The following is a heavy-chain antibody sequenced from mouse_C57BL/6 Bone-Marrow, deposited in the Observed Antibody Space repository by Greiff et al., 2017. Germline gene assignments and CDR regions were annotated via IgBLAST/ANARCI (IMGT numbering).Heavy chain of an antibody. CDR1: GYTFTDYY. V-gene: IGHV1-26*01. CDR3: ARSHIYYGNSYYFDY. D-gene: IGHD2-1*01. CDR2: LNPNNGGT. Sequence: VQLQQSGPELVKPGASVKISCKASGYTFTDYYMNWVKQSHGKSLEWIGDLNPNNGGTSYNQKFKGKATLTVDKSSSTAYMELRSLTSEDSAVYYCARSHIYYGNSYYFDYGGQGTTLTVAS. J-gene: IGHJ2*01.